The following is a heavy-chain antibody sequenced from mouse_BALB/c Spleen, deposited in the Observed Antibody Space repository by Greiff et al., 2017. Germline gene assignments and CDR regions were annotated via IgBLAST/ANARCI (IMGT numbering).Heavy chain of an antibody. CDR3: TRSGRSYWYCGV. D-gene: IGHD3-1*01. CDR2: IYPGSGST. Sequence: LQQPGSELVRPGASVKLSCKASGYTFTSYWMHWVKQRPGQVLEWIGNIYPGSGSTNYDEKFKSKGTLTVDTSSSTAYMHLSSLTSEDSAVYYCTRSGRSYWYCGVWGAGTTDSVST. V-gene: IGHV1S22*01. J-gene: IGHJ1*01. CDR1: GYTFTSYW.